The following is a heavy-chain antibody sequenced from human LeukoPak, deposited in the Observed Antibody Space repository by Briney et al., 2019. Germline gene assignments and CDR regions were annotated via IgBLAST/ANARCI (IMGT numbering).Heavy chain of an antibody. CDR1: GFTFSSYA. Sequence: PGGSLRLSCAASGFTFSSYAMSWVRQAPGKGLEWVSAISGSGGSTYYADSVKGRFTISRDNSKNTLYLQMNSLRAEDTAVYYCAKSTDIVVVVAASTGGFDYWGQGTLVTVSS. D-gene: IGHD2-15*01. CDR2: ISGSGGST. V-gene: IGHV3-23*01. CDR3: AKSTDIVVVVAASTGGFDY. J-gene: IGHJ4*02.